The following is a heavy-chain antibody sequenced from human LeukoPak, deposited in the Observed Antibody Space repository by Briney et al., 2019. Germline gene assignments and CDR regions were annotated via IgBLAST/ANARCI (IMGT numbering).Heavy chain of an antibody. V-gene: IGHV4-30-4*08. CDR3: ARGDYCSSTSCYNGYFQH. CDR2: IYYSGST. J-gene: IGHJ1*01. CDR1: GGSISSGDYY. Sequence: SQTLSLTCTVSGGSISSGDYYWSWIRQPPGKGLERIGYIYYSGSTYYNPSLKSRVTISVDTSKNQFSLKLSSVTAADTAVYYCARGDYCSSTSCYNGYFQHWGQGTLVTVSS. D-gene: IGHD2-2*02.